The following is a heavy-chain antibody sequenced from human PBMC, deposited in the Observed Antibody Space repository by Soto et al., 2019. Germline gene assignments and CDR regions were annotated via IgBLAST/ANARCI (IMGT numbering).Heavy chain of an antibody. Sequence: PSETLSLTCAVYGGSFSGYYWSWIRQPPGKGLEWIGEINHSGSTNYNPSLKSRVTISVDTSKNQFSLELSSVTAADTAVYYCARGRNIAAASFDYWGQGTLVTVSS. V-gene: IGHV4-34*01. D-gene: IGHD6-13*01. J-gene: IGHJ4*02. CDR1: GGSFSGYY. CDR3: ARGRNIAAASFDY. CDR2: INHSGST.